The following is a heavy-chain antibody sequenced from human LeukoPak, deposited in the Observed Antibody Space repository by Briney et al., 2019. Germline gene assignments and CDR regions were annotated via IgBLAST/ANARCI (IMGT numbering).Heavy chain of an antibody. CDR3: ARLGSSSPFYYYYYMDV. D-gene: IGHD6-6*01. J-gene: IGHJ6*03. V-gene: IGHV3-21*01. CDR1: GFTFSTYG. Sequence: GGSLRLSCATSGFTFSTYGMNWVRQAPGKGLEWVSSISSTGTYTYHADSVKGRFTISRDNAKNSLFLQMNSLRAEDTAVYCCARLGSSSPFYYYYYMDVWGRGTTVTVSS. CDR2: ISSTGTYT.